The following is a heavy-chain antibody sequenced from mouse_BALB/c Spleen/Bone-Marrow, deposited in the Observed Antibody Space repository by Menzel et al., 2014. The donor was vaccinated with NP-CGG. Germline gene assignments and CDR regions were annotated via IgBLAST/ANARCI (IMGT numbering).Heavy chain of an antibody. V-gene: IGHV5-9-3*01. CDR2: ISSGGSYT. CDR1: GFTSSSYA. J-gene: IGHJ4*01. D-gene: IGHD2-14*01. CDR3: ARQREVRPCYYAMDY. Sequence: EVKLMESGGGLVKPGGSLKLSCAASGFTSSSYAMSWVRPTPEKRLEWVATISSGGSYTYYPDSVKGRFTISRDNAKNTLYLQMSSLRSEDTAMYYCARQREVRPCYYAMDYWGQGTSVTVSS.